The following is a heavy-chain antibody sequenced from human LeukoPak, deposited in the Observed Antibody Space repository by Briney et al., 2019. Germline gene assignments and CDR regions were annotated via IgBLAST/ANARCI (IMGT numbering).Heavy chain of an antibody. V-gene: IGHV3-66*01. J-gene: IGHJ4*02. CDR3: AGGYSSSSVFDY. CDR1: GFTVSSNY. D-gene: IGHD6-6*01. Sequence: PGGSLRLSCAASGFTVSSNYMSWVRQARGKGLEWVSVIYTSGSTYYADSVKGRFTISRDNSKNTLYLQMNSLRAEDTAVYYCAGGYSSSSVFDYWGQGTLVTVSS. CDR2: IYTSGST.